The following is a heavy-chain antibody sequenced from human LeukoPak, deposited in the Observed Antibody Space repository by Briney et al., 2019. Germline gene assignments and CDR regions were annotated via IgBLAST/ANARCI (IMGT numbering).Heavy chain of an antibody. V-gene: IGHV3-64D*09. CDR1: GFTSSAYT. CDR3: VNITSDTGVDC. CDR2: ISSNGGSS. Sequence: GGSLRFSCSASGFTSSAYTMYWVRQAPGKGLEYVSGISSNGGSSFYADSVKGRFTISRDNSKNTLYLQMSSLRAEDTAVYYCVNITSDTGVDCWGQGTRLTVSS. D-gene: IGHD1-14*01. J-gene: IGHJ4*02.